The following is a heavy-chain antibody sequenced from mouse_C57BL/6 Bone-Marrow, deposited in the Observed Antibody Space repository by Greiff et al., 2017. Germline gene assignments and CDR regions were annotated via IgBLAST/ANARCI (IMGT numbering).Heavy chain of an antibody. CDR1: GYTFTSYT. V-gene: IGHV1-4*01. CDR3: ARHGYLDY. D-gene: IGHD1-1*02. Sequence: VQLQQSGAELARPGASVKMSCKASGYTFTSYTMHWVKQRPGQGLEWIGYINPSSGYTKYNQKFKDKATLTADKSSSTAYMQLSSLTSEDSAVYYGARHGYLDYWGQGTTLTVSS. CDR2: INPSSGYT. J-gene: IGHJ2*01.